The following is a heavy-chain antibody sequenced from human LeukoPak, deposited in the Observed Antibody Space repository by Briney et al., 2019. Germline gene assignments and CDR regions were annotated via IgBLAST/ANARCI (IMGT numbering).Heavy chain of an antibody. CDR3: ARVSSGGGFDI. D-gene: IGHD3-22*01. V-gene: IGHV3-7*01. J-gene: IGHJ3*02. Sequence: GGSLRLSCAASEFTFFTYWMTWVRQAPGKGLEWVANIKQDGSEKYYVDSVKGRFTISRDNAKNSLYLQMNSLRVEDTAVYYCARVSSGGGFDIWGQGTMVTVSS. CDR2: IKQDGSEK. CDR1: EFTFFTYW.